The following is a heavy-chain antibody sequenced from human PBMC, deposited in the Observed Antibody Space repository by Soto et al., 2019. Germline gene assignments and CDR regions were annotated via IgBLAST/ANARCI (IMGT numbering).Heavy chain of an antibody. CDR1: GYSFTSYW. CDR2: IDPSDSYT. D-gene: IGHD5-18*01. CDR3: ARHNRIQLWPDYYYYGMDV. Sequence: PGESLKISCKGSGYSFTSYWISWVRQMPGKGLEWMGRIDPSDSYTSYSPSFQGHVTISADKSISTAYLQWSSLKASDTAMHYCARHNRIQLWPDYYYYGMDVWGQGTTVTVSS. J-gene: IGHJ6*02. V-gene: IGHV5-10-1*01.